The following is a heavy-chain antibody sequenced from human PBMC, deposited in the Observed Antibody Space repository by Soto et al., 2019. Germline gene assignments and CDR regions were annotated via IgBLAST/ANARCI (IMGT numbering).Heavy chain of an antibody. CDR3: ARGEAYSSCWSTMYYFDY. J-gene: IGHJ4*02. Sequence: SETLSLTCTVSGGSLNRGLYYWTWFRPHPGKAMEWIGYNYYRGNTNYNPSLKSGVTISVDTSKIQFSLELSSVTAADTAVYYCARGEAYSSCWSTMYYFDYWGQGTLVTVSS. CDR2: NYYRGNT. CDR1: GGSLNRGLYY. V-gene: IGHV4-61*01. D-gene: IGHD6-13*01.